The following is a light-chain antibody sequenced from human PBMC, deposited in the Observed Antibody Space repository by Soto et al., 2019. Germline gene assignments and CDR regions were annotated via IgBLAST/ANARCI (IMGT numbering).Light chain of an antibody. CDR2: EVA. V-gene: IGLV2-14*01. CDR1: TSDF. J-gene: IGLJ2*01. Sequence: QSVLTQPASVSGSSGQSITISCTGTTSDFVSWYQQSPGQAPKLIIYEVANRPSGVSDRFSGSKSGNTASLTISGLRAEDEADYYCSSYTRRATLVFGGGTKVTVL. CDR3: SSYTRRATLV.